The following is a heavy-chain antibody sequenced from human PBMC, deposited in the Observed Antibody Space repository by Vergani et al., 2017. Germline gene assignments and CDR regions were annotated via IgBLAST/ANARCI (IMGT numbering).Heavy chain of an antibody. Sequence: QVQLQESGPGLVKPSETLSLTCTVSNYSISRGYFWGWIRRPPGKGLEWIASFHHTGMTYNNPSLKSRVTISVDTSKNQFSLKLSSVTAADTAVYYCAREGYDILTGYSVFDYWGQGTLVTVSS. J-gene: IGHJ4*02. CDR3: AREGYDILTGYSVFDY. V-gene: IGHV4-38-2*02. CDR1: NYSISRGYF. D-gene: IGHD3-9*01. CDR2: FHHTGMT.